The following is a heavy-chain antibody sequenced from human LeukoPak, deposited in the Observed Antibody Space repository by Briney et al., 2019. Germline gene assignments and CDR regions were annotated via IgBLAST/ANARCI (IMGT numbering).Heavy chain of an antibody. CDR3: ARDVRDEYSSSSGGY. CDR2: ILSDGSKE. D-gene: IGHD6-6*01. CDR1: GFTFSSYG. J-gene: IGHJ4*02. Sequence: PGGSLRLSCAASGFTFSSYGMHWVRQAPGKGLEWVAVILSDGSKEFYTDSVKGRFTISRDNAKNSLYLQMNSLRAEDTAVYYCARDVRDEYSSSSGGYWGQGTLVTVSS. V-gene: IGHV3-33*01.